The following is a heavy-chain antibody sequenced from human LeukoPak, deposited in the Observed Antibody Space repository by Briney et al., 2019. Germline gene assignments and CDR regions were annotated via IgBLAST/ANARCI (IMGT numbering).Heavy chain of an antibody. D-gene: IGHD2-15*01. Sequence: SVKVSCKASGGTFSSYTISWVRQAPGQGLEWMGRIIPILGIANYAQKFQGRVTITADKSTSTAYMELSSLRSEDTAVYYCARDAGYCSGGSCYSYYYYMDVWGKGTTVTVSS. CDR3: ARDAGYCSGGSCYSYYYYMDV. CDR1: GGTFSSYT. CDR2: IIPILGIA. V-gene: IGHV1-69*04. J-gene: IGHJ6*03.